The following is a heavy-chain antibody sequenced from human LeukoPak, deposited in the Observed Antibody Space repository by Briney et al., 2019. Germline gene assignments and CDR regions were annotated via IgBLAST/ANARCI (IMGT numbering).Heavy chain of an antibody. CDR2: ISGSGGST. CDR1: GFTFSSYA. CDR3: VRETYYYGSGSYYNLDY. V-gene: IGHV3-23*01. J-gene: IGHJ4*02. Sequence: GGSLRLSCAASGFTFSSYAMSWVRQAPGKGLEWVSAISGSGGSTYYADSVKGRFTISRDNSKNTLSLQMNNLRAEDTAIYYCVRETYYYGSGSYYNLDYWGQGTLVTVSS. D-gene: IGHD3-10*01.